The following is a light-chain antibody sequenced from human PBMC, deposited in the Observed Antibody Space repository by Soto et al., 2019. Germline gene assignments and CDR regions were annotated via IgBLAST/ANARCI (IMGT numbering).Light chain of an antibody. CDR2: TNN. J-gene: IGLJ1*01. V-gene: IGLV1-47*02. CDR1: SSNIGSGF. Sequence: QSVLTQPPSASGTPGQRVTISCSGSSSNIGSGFVYWYQHLPGTAPKLLISTNNERPSGVPDRFSGSKSGTSASLAISGLRSEDEADYYCQSYDSSLSGYVFGTRTKVTVL. CDR3: QSYDSSLSGYV.